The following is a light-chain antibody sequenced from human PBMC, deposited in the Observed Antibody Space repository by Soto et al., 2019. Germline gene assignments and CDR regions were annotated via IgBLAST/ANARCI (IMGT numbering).Light chain of an antibody. Sequence: DIQMTQSPSTLSASVGDRVTITCRASQSISSWLAWYQQKPGKAPKLLIYKASSLESGVPSRFSGRGSGTEFTPTISSLQPDDFATYYCQQYNSYSTFGQGTKVEIK. V-gene: IGKV1-5*03. J-gene: IGKJ1*01. CDR1: QSISSW. CDR3: QQYNSYST. CDR2: KAS.